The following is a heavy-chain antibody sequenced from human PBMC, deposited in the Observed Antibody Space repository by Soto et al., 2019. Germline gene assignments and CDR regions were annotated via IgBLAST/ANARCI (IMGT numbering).Heavy chain of an antibody. CDR2: INPKSGVT. CDR1: GYSFTGFW. J-gene: IGHJ6*02. CDR3: SKGLWTVGQCSGGTCYDGMDV. V-gene: IGHV1-2*02. Sequence: QVQLMQSGAEVEKPGASVKVSCEASGYSFTGFWIHWVRKAPGQGLEWMGWINPKSGVTNYAQKFQGRVTMTRDTSINTFYMELSSLQPDDTAVYYCSKGLWTVGQCSGGTCYDGMDVWGQGTTVTVSS. D-gene: IGHD2-15*01.